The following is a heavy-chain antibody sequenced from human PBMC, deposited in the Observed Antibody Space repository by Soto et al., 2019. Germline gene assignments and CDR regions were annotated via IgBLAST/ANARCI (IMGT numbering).Heavy chain of an antibody. CDR2: TYYRSKWYN. CDR3: ARDMSVAARPYYYYYYMDV. CDR1: GDSVSSNSSA. D-gene: IGHD6-6*01. Sequence: SQTLSLTCAISGDSVSSNSSAWNWIRQSPSRGLEWLGRTYYRSKWYNDYAVSVKSRITINPDTSKNQFSLQLISVTPEDTAVYYCARDMSVAARPYYYYYYMDVWGKGTTVTVSS. V-gene: IGHV6-1*01. J-gene: IGHJ6*03.